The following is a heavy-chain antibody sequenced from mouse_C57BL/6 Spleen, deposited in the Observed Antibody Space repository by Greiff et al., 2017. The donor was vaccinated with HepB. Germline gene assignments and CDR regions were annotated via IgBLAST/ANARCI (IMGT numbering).Heavy chain of an antibody. CDR1: GFTFPDYY. Sequence: EVHLVESGGGLVQPGGSLSLSCAASGFTFPDYYMSGVRQPPGKALEWLGFIRNKANGYTTEYSASVKGRFTIARDNSQSILYLQMNALRAEDSATYYCARYTSYDGYDYWGQGTTLTVSS. D-gene: IGHD2-3*01. CDR2: IRNKANGYTT. J-gene: IGHJ2*01. CDR3: ARYTSYDGYDY. V-gene: IGHV7-3*01.